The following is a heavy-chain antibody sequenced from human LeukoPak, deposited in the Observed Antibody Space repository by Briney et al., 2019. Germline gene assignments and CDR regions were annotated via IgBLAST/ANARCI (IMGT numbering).Heavy chain of an antibody. V-gene: IGHV4-38-2*02. CDR2: IYHSGST. CDR1: GYSISSGYY. Sequence: SETLSLTCTVSGYSISSGYYWGWIRQPPGKGLEWIGSIYHSGSTYYNPSLKSRVTISVDTSKNQFSLKLSSVTAADTAVYYCARDHCSGGSCFNWFDPWGQGTLVTVSS. D-gene: IGHD2-15*01. J-gene: IGHJ5*02. CDR3: ARDHCSGGSCFNWFDP.